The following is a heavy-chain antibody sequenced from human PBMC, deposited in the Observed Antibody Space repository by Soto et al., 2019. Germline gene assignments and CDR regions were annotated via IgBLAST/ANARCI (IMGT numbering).Heavy chain of an antibody. CDR1: GCSVSSGSYY. J-gene: IGHJ4*02. CDR3: ARGYSYDPSGFDY. CDR2: IYYSGST. V-gene: IGHV4-61*01. Sequence: SETLSLTCTVSGCSVSSGSYYWSWIRQPPGKGLEWIGYIYYSGSTNYNPSLKSRVTISVDTSKNQFSLKLSSVTAADTAVYYCARGYSYDPSGFDYWGQGTLVTVSS. D-gene: IGHD5-18*01.